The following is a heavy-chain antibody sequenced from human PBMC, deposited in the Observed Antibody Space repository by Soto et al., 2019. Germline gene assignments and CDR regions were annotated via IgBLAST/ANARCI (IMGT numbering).Heavy chain of an antibody. D-gene: IGHD4-4*01. V-gene: IGHV1-46*01. Sequence: AXVKVSCKASGYTFSTYYMHWVRQAPGQGYEWMGIINPSGGSTTYAQKFQGRVTMTRDTSTTTVYMELSSLKSEDTAVYYCARYDYNGYFFDYWGQGTLVPVSS. CDR3: ARYDYNGYFFDY. J-gene: IGHJ4*02. CDR1: GYTFSTYY. CDR2: INPSGGST.